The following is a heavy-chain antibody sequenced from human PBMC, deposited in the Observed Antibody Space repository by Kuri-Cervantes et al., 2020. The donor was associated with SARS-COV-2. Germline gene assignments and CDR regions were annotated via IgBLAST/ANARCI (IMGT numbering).Heavy chain of an antibody. J-gene: IGHJ6*03. CDR3: ARILADYDFWSGYHMDV. Sequence: GESLKISCAASGFTFSDYYMSWIRQAPGKGLEWVSYISSSGSTIYYADSVKGRFTISRDNAKNSLYLQMNSLRAEDTAVYYCARILADYDFWSGYHMDVWGKGTTVTVSS. D-gene: IGHD3-3*01. CDR2: ISSSGSTI. CDR1: GFTFSDYY. V-gene: IGHV3-11*04.